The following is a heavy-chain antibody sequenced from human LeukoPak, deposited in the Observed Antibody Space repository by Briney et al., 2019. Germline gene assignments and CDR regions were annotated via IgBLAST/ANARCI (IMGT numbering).Heavy chain of an antibody. V-gene: IGHV4-39*07. CDR3: ARERAGELDY. Sequence: SETLSLTCTVSGGSISSSSYYWGWIRQPPGKGLEWIGSIYYSGSTYYNPSLKSRVTISVDTSKNQFSLKLSSVTAADTAVYYCARERAGELDYWGQGTLVTVSS. CDR2: IYYSGST. J-gene: IGHJ4*02. D-gene: IGHD7-27*01. CDR1: GGSISSSSYY.